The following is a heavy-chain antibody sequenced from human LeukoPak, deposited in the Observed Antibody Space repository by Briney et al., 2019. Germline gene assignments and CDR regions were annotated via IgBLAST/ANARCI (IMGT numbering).Heavy chain of an antibody. CDR2: IYYSGST. Sequence: SETLSLTCTVSGGSISSYYWSWIRQPPGKGLEWIGYIYYSGSTNYNPSLKSRVTISVDTSKNQFSLKLSSVTAADTAVYYCAREPAYSSGWPSAFDIWGQGTMVTVSS. CDR3: AREPAYSSGWPSAFDI. V-gene: IGHV4-59*01. CDR1: GGSISSYY. J-gene: IGHJ3*02. D-gene: IGHD6-19*01.